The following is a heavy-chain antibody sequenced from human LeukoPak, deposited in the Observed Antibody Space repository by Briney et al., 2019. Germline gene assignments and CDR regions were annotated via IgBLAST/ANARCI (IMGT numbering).Heavy chain of an antibody. CDR3: ARAVGGDGSGSL. CDR2: IYTSGST. D-gene: IGHD3-10*01. V-gene: IGHV4-4*07. J-gene: IGHJ4*02. CDR1: GYSISSGYY. Sequence: SETLSLTCTVSGYSISSGYYWSWIRQPAGKGLEWIGRIYTSGSTNYNPSLKSRVTMSVDMSTRQISLKLSSVTAADTAVYYCARAVGGDGSGSLWGPGTLVTVSS.